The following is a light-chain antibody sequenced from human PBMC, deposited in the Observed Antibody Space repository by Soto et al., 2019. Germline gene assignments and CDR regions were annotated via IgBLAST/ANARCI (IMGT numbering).Light chain of an antibody. Sequence: QSVLTQPASVSGSPGQSITISCTGTSSDVGGYNYVSWYQQHPGKAPKLMIYEVSNRPSGVSNRFSGSKSGNTASLTISGLQAEDEADYYCSSYTSSSTPVVFSGGTKVTVL. J-gene: IGLJ2*01. CDR3: SSYTSSSTPVV. CDR2: EVS. V-gene: IGLV2-14*01. CDR1: SSDVGGYNY.